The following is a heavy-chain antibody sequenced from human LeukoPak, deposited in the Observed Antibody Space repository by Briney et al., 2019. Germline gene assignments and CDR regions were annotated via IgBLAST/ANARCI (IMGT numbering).Heavy chain of an antibody. CDR3: ARASSYSNDWYAGFLDY. J-gene: IGHJ4*02. D-gene: IGHD6-19*01. Sequence: SETLSLTCAVSGASISSYSWSWIRQPPGKGLEWIGSVYYSGSTNYNPSLKSRVTMAVDTSKNQFSLRVSSVTAADTAVYYCARASSYSNDWYAGFLDYRGQGTLVTVSS. CDR2: VYYSGST. V-gene: IGHV4-59*01. CDR1: GASISSYS.